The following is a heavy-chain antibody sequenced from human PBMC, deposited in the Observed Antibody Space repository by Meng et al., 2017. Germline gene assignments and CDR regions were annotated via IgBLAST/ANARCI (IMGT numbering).Heavy chain of an antibody. Sequence: QVQIQKWAAGLLKPSEPMSLPCAVYGGSFSGYYWSWIRQPPGKGLEWIGEINHSGSTNYNPSLKSRVIISVDTSKNQFSLQLTSVTAADTAVYYCAGGYSYAYGYWGQGTLVTVSS. CDR3: AGGYSYAYGY. J-gene: IGHJ4*02. CDR2: INHSGST. V-gene: IGHV4-34*02. D-gene: IGHD5-18*01. CDR1: GGSFSGYY.